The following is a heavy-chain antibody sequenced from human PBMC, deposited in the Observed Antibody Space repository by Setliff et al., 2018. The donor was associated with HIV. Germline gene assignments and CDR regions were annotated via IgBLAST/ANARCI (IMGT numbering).Heavy chain of an antibody. V-gene: IGHV4-59*11. CDR2: IYYTGIP. D-gene: IGHD2-15*01. Sequence: KPSETLSLTCTVSGTSINSHYWSWIRQTPGKGLQWIGLIYYTGIPTYNPSLEGRITMSVDRSKNQFSLRLTSVTAADTAVYYCARVSRLHPFDPWGQGTLVTVSS. CDR1: GTSINSHY. J-gene: IGHJ5*02. CDR3: ARVSRLHPFDP.